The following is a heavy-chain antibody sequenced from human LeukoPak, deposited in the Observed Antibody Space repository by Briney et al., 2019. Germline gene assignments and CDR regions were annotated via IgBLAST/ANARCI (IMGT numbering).Heavy chain of an antibody. CDR3: AAEVAYYYDSRDAFDV. J-gene: IGHJ3*01. D-gene: IGHD3-22*01. CDR1: GFTFTSSA. CDR2: IVVGSGNT. V-gene: IGHV1-58*01. Sequence: SVKVSCKASGFTFTSSAVQWVRQARGQRLEWIGWIVVGSGNTNYAQKFQERVTITRDMSTSLVYMELSSLRSEDTAVYYCAAEVAYYYDSRDAFDVWGQGTMVTVSS.